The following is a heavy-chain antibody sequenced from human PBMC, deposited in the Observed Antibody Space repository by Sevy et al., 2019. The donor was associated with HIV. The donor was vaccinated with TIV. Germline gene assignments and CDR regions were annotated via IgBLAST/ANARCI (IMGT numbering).Heavy chain of an antibody. D-gene: IGHD5-18*01. V-gene: IGHV4-59*13. CDR1: GGSISSYC. J-gene: IGHJ4*02. CDR2: MCDTGIT. Sequence: SETLSLTCTVSGGSISSYCCNWIRQSPGKGLGWIGYMCDTGITNYNPSLKSRVTISLDTSRNQFSLRLSAVTAADTAVYDCARAGHSYGLFDYWGQGTLVTVSS. CDR3: ARAGHSYGLFDY.